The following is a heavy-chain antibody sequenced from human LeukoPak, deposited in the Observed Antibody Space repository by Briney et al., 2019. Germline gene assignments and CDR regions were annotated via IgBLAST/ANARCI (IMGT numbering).Heavy chain of an antibody. J-gene: IGHJ4*02. CDR1: GFTFSDYY. CDR2: ISSSGSTI. D-gene: IGHD1-26*01. V-gene: IGHV3-11*01. Sequence: KAGGSLRLSCAASGFTFSDYYMSWIRQAPGKGLEWVSYISSSGSTIYYADSVKGRFTISRDNAKNSLYLQMNSLRAEDTAVYYCARRATAMNLIDYWGQGTLVTVSS. CDR3: ARRATAMNLIDY.